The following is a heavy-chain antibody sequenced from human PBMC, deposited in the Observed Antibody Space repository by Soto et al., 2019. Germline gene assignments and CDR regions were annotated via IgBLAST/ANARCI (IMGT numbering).Heavy chain of an antibody. CDR3: ARDHGSGSFLSYFYYGMDV. V-gene: IGHV3-33*01. CDR2: VWFDGTNN. J-gene: IGHJ6*02. CDR1: GFTFNNYG. D-gene: IGHD3-10*01. Sequence: QVHLVESGGGVVQPGRSLRLSCAASGFTFNNYGMHWVRQAPGKGLEWVAVVWFDGTNNYYADFVKGRVTISRDNSKNTVYLQMNSLRAEDTAVYYCARDHGSGSFLSYFYYGMDVWGQGTTVTVSS.